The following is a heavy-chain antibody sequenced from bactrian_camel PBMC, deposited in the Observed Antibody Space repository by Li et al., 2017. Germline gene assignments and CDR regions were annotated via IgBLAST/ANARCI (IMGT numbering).Heavy chain of an antibody. CDR2: IGSDGST. CDR3: ATDLNPSGGSWSYNY. V-gene: IGHV3S53*01. J-gene: IGHJ4*01. D-gene: IGHD2*01. Sequence: HVQLVESGGGSVQAGGSLRLSCAAGGYTYSIACMCWFRRAPGKEREGVAAIGSDGSTAYADSVKGRFTISKDNAKMTVYFQMSSLKTEDTALYYCATDLNPSGGSWSYNYWGQGTQVTVS. CDR1: GYTYSIAC.